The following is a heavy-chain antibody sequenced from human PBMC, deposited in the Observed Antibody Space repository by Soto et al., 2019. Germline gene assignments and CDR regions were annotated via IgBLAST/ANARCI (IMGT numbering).Heavy chain of an antibody. Sequence: QVQLVQSGAEVTKSGASVKVSCKASGYTFTSYDINWVRQATRQGLEWMGWMNPNSGNTGYAQKFQDRGTMTRHTSLSTAYKELSSLRSEDTALYYCAKDWIPDINAFDIWGQGTMVTVSS. D-gene: IGHD1-1*01. J-gene: IGHJ3*02. CDR3: AKDWIPDINAFDI. V-gene: IGHV1-8*02. CDR2: MNPNSGNT. CDR1: GYTFTSYD.